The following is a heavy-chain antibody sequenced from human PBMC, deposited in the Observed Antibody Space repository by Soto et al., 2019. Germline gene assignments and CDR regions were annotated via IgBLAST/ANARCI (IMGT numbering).Heavy chain of an antibody. D-gene: IGHD6-25*01. CDR2: INHSGST. J-gene: IGHJ4*02. CDR1: GGSFSGYY. Sequence: QVQLQQWGAGLLKPSETLSLTCAVYGGSFSGYYWSWIRQPPGKGLEWIGEINHSGSTNYNPSLKSRVTISVDTSKNQFSLKLSSVTAADTAVYYCARFSGRLQRPRYFDYWGQGTLVTVSS. V-gene: IGHV4-34*01. CDR3: ARFSGRLQRPRYFDY.